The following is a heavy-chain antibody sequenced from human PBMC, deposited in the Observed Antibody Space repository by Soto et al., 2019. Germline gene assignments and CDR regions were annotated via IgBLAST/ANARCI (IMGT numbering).Heavy chain of an antibody. D-gene: IGHD3-3*01. CDR3: ARNLPGYYTHFDY. CDR1: GYSFTSYW. Sequence: GESLKISCKGSGYSFTSYWIGWVRQMPGKDLEWMGIIYPGDSDTRYSPSFQGHVTISADKSISTAYLQWSSLKVSVTAMYYCARNLPGYYTHFDYWGQGTLVTVSS. CDR2: IYPGDSDT. J-gene: IGHJ4*02. V-gene: IGHV5-51*01.